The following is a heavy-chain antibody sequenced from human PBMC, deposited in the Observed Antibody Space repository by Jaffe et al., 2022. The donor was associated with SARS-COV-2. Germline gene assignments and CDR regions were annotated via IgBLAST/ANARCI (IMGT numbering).Heavy chain of an antibody. V-gene: IGHV3-23*01. CDR3: AKGGSNNGGWAADDY. Sequence: EVQLLESGGGLVQPGGSLRLSCAASGFTFSAYAMSWVRQAPGKGLEWVSTISGSGSSTYYADSVKGRFTVSRDKSKNSLYLQMNSLRAVDTAVYYCAKGGSNNGGWAADDYWGQGTLVIVSS. D-gene: IGHD6-19*01. CDR1: GFTFSAYA. CDR2: ISGSGSST. J-gene: IGHJ4*02.